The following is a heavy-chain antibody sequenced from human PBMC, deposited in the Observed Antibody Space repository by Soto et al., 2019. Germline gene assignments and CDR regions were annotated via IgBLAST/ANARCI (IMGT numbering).Heavy chain of an antibody. V-gene: IGHV4-39*01. D-gene: IGHD6-19*01. J-gene: IGHJ4*02. CDR1: GGSISSSSYY. CDR3: ARLESGWYMMDY. CDR2: IYYSGST. Sequence: QLQLQESGPGLVKPSETLSLTCTVSGGSISSSSYYWGWIRQPPGKGLEWIGSIYYSGSTYYNPSLKSRVTISVDTSKNQFSLKLSSVTAADTAVYYCARLESGWYMMDYWGQGTLVTVSS.